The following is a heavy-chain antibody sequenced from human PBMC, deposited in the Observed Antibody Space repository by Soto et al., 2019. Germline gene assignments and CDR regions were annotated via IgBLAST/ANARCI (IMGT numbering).Heavy chain of an antibody. V-gene: IGHV3-30*18. CDR3: AKVDSSSYYYYYYGMDV. D-gene: IGHD6-6*01. CDR1: GFTFSSYG. Sequence: GVSLRLSCAASGFTFSSYGMHWVRQAPGKGLEWVAVISYDGSNKYYADSVKGRFTISRDNSKNTLYLQMNSLRAEDTAVYYCAKVDSSSYYYYYYGMDVWGQGTTVTAP. CDR2: ISYDGSNK. J-gene: IGHJ6*02.